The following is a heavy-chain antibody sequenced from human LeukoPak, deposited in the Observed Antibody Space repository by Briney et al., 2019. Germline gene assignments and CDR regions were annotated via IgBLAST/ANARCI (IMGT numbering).Heavy chain of an antibody. CDR2: INPNSGGT. J-gene: IGHJ4*02. CDR1: GYTFTGYY. D-gene: IGHD1-26*01. V-gene: IGHV1-2*02. CDR3: ALSVGATMGFDY. Sequence: WASVKVSCKASGYTFTGYYMHWVRQAPGQGLEWMGWINPNSGGTNYAQKFQGRVTMTRDTSISAAYMELSRLRSDDTAVYYCALSVGATMGFDYWGQGTLVTVSS.